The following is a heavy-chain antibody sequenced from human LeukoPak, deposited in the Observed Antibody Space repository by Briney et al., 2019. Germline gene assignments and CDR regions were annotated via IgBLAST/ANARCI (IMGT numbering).Heavy chain of an antibody. CDR3: AKNGRGYSSDYFDY. CDR1: GFTLRSYA. V-gene: IGHV3-23*01. J-gene: IGHJ4*02. CDR2: ISGSGVST. Sequence: PGGSLRLSCAAFGFTLRSYAMGWVGQAPGKGREGVSDISGSGVSTYYAASVKGRFTISRDNSQNTLYLQMNTLRAGDTAVYSCAKNGRGYSSDYFDYWGQGTLVTVSS. D-gene: IGHD5-18*01.